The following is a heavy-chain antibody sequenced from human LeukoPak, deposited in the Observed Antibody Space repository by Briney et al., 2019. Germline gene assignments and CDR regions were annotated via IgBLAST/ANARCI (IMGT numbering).Heavy chain of an antibody. CDR1: GYSFTSHY. J-gene: IGHJ4*02. CDR2: INPGDSDI. V-gene: IGHV5-51*01. CDR3: ARRVGNSGSLRNFDS. D-gene: IGHD1-26*01. Sequence: GESLKISFKGSGYSFTSHYIAWVRQMPGKGLEWMGIINPGDSDITYSPSFQGQATISADKSITTAYLQWSSLKASDTAIYYCARRVGNSGSLRNFDSWGQGTLVTVSS.